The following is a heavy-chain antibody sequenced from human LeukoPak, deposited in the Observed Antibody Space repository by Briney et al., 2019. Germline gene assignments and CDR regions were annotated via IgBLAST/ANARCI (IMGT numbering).Heavy chain of an antibody. Sequence: PSETLSLTCAVYGGSFSGYYWSWIRQPPGKGLEWIGEINHSGSTNYNPSLKSQVTISVDTSKNQFSLKLSSVTAADTAVYYCARGLGSGYYYGDSNWFDPWGQGTLVTVSS. CDR1: GGSFSGYY. CDR3: ARGLGSGYYYGDSNWFDP. V-gene: IGHV4-34*01. J-gene: IGHJ5*02. D-gene: IGHD3-22*01. CDR2: INHSGST.